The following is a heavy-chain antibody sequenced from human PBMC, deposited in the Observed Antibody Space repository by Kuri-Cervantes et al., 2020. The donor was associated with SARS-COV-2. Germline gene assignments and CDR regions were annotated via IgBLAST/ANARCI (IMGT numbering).Heavy chain of an antibody. CDR2: VIPMFGTT. V-gene: IGHV1-69*06. J-gene: IGHJ6*02. D-gene: IGHD1-26*01. CDR1: GGTFSTHA. CDR3: ARDRGVEARWEGDYYHVMDV. Sequence: SVKVSCKASGGTFSTHAINWVRQAPGQGLEWMGTVIPMFGTTHHAQRFQGRLTMTADTSTSIAYMTLSSLRSDDTAVYYCARDRGVEARWEGDYYHVMDVWGPGTTVTGSS.